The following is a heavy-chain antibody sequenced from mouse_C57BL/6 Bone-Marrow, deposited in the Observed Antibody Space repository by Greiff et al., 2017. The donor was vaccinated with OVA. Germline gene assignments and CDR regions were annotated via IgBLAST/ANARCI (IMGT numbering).Heavy chain of an antibody. CDR2: INPSNGGT. J-gene: IGHJ1*03. CDR1: GYTFTSYW. D-gene: IGHD4-1*01. Sequence: VQLQQPGPELVKPGASVKLSCKASGYTFTSYWMHWVKQRPGPGLEWIGNINPSNGGTNYNEKFKSKATLTVDKSSSTAYMQLSSLTSEDSAVYYCARKGTGAWYFDVWGTGTTVTVAS. V-gene: IGHV1-53*01. CDR3: ARKGTGAWYFDV.